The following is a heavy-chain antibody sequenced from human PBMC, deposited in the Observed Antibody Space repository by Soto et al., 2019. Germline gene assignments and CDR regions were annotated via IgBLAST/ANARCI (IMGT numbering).Heavy chain of an antibody. Sequence: PGGSLRLSCAASGFTFSSYWMSWVRQAPGKGLEWVANIKQDGSEKYYVDSVKGRFTISRDNAKNSLYLQMNSLRAEDTAVYYCARGGTLKTYYYDSSGYSGARWFDPWGQGTLVTVSS. CDR2: IKQDGSEK. V-gene: IGHV3-7*03. CDR3: ARGGTLKTYYYDSSGYSGARWFDP. J-gene: IGHJ5*02. CDR1: GFTFSSYW. D-gene: IGHD3-22*01.